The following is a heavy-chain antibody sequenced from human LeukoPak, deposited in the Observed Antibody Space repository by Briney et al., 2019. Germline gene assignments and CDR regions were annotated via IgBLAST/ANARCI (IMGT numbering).Heavy chain of an antibody. CDR2: IIPIFGTA. Sequence: SVKVSCKASGGTFSSYAISWVRQAPGQGLEWMGGIIPIFGTANYAQKFQGRVTMTRDTSTSTVYMELSSLRSEDTAVYYCARGGVPGLDYWGQGTLVTVSS. CDR1: GGTFSSYA. D-gene: IGHD1-1*01. V-gene: IGHV1-69*05. CDR3: ARGGVPGLDY. J-gene: IGHJ4*02.